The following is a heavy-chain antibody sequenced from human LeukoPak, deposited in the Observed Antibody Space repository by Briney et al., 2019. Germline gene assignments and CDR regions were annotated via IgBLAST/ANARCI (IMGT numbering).Heavy chain of an antibody. D-gene: IGHD3-10*01. CDR2: IRSKAYGGTT. CDR1: GFTFGDYA. CDR3: ARCYYYGSERGSYYFDY. J-gene: IGHJ4*02. V-gene: IGHV3-49*03. Sequence: RSLRLSCTASGFTFGDYAMSWFRQAPGKGLEWVGFIRSKAYGGTTEYAASVKGRFTISRDDSKSIAYLQMNSLRAEDTAVYYCARCYYYGSERGSYYFDYWGQGTLVTVSS.